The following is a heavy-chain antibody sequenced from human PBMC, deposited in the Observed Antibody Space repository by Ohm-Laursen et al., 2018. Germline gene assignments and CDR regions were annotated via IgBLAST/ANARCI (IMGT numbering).Heavy chain of an antibody. Sequence: SDTLSLTCTVSGAPISTHYWSWIRQPPGKGLEWIGYIYYIGTTNYNPSLKSRVTISVDTSKNQFSLKLSSVTAADTAVYYCARGTAYGDYVDYWGQGTLVTVSS. CDR1: GAPISTHY. V-gene: IGHV4-59*11. CDR2: IYYIGTT. J-gene: IGHJ4*02. D-gene: IGHD4-17*01. CDR3: ARGTAYGDYVDY.